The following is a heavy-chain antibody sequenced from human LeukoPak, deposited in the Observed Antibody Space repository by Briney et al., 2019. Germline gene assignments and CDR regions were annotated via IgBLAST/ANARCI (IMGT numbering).Heavy chain of an antibody. CDR3: TREDHSNYNY. D-gene: IGHD4-11*01. CDR2: IDNTYNHI. Sequence: GGSLRLSYAASGFTFSSYTMNWVRQAPGKGLEWVSSIDNTYNHIDYADSLKGRFTISRDNAKNSLYLQLNSLSAEDTAVYYCTREDHSNYNYWGQGTLVTVSS. J-gene: IGHJ4*02. V-gene: IGHV3-21*01. CDR1: GFTFSSYT.